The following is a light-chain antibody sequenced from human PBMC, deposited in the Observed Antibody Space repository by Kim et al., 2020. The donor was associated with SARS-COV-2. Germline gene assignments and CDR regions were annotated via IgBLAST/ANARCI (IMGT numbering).Light chain of an antibody. J-gene: IGKJ5*01. CDR3: QQYQSYPVT. CDR1: QDIKNN. CDR2: AAS. V-gene: IGKV1-16*02. Sequence: ASVGDRVTMTCRASQDIKNNLVCFQQKPGKAPRSLIYAASSLQSAVPSKFSGSGSGTDFTLTISSLQPEDFATYYCQQYQSYPVTFGQGTRLEIK.